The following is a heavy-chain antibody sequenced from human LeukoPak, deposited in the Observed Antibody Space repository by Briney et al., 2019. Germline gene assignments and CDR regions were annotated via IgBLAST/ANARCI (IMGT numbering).Heavy chain of an antibody. CDR3: AKANVKYCSGGSCFDAFDI. Sequence: GSLRLSCAASGFTFSSYAMSWVRQAPGKGPEWVSAISHSGGTTYYADSVKGRFTITRGNSQNTLYLQMNSLRAEDTAVYYCAKANVKYCSGGSCFDAFDIWGQGTMVTVSS. CDR1: GFTFSSYA. J-gene: IGHJ3*02. CDR2: ISHSGGTT. D-gene: IGHD2-15*01. V-gene: IGHV3-23*01.